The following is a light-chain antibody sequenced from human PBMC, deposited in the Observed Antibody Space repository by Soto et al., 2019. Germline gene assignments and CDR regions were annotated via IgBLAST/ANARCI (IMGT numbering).Light chain of an antibody. J-gene: IGKJ4*01. CDR3: QQRSNWPLT. CDR1: QSVSSY. CDR2: DAS. Sequence: EIVLTQSPATLSLSPGERATLSCRASQSVSSYLVWYQQKPGQAPRLLIYDASNRATGIPARFSGSGSGTDITLTITSLETEDFAVYYCQQRSNWPLTFGGGTKVEIK. V-gene: IGKV3-11*01.